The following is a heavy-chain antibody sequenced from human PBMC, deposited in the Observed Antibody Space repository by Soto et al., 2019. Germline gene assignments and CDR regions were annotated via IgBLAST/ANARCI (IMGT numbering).Heavy chain of an antibody. D-gene: IGHD2-2*02. J-gene: IGHJ5*02. CDR1: GFTFSSYG. Sequence: QVQLVESGGGVVQPGRSLRLSCAASGFTFSSYGMHWVRQAPGKGLEWVAVIWYDGSNKYYADSVKGRFTISRDNSKNTLYLQMNSLRAEDTAAYYCARQVVPAAIGWFDPWGQGTLVTVSS. CDR3: ARQVVPAAIGWFDP. V-gene: IGHV3-33*01. CDR2: IWYDGSNK.